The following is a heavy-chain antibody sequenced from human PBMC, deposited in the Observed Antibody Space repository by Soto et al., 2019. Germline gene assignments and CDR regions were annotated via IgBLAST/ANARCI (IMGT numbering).Heavy chain of an antibody. D-gene: IGHD3-22*01. CDR2: IIPIFGTA. J-gene: IGHJ4*02. CDR3: ARPNRDRDSSGYYYFDY. Sequence: SVKVSCKASGGTFSSYAISWVRQTPGQGLEWMGGIIPIFGTANYAQKFQGRVTITADESTSTAYMELSSLRSEDTAVYYCARPNRDRDSSGYYYFDYWGQGTLVTVSS. CDR1: GGTFSSYA. V-gene: IGHV1-69*13.